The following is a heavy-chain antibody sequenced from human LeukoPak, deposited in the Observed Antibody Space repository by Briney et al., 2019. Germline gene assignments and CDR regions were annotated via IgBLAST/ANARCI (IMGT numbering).Heavy chain of an antibody. CDR3: ARGTTVTTRRGDWFDP. CDR1: GGSISSGGYY. Sequence: SQTLSLTCTVSGGSISSGGYYWSWIRQHPGKGLEWIGYIYYSGSTYYNPSLKSRVTISVDTSKNQFSLKLRSVTAADTAVYYCARGTTVTTRRGDWFDPWGQGTLVTVSS. J-gene: IGHJ5*02. D-gene: IGHD4-11*01. V-gene: IGHV4-31*03. CDR2: IYYSGST.